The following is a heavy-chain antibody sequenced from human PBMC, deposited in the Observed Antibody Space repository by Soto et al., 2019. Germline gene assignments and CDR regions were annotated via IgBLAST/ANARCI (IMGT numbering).Heavy chain of an antibody. Sequence: GGSLRLSCAASGFTFSSYSMNWVRQAPGKGLEWVSSISSSSSYIYYADSVKGRFTISRDNSKNSLYLQMNSLRAEDSVVYYCARDRTPTYYYFWSGYYDYYGMDVWGQGTTVTVSS. J-gene: IGHJ6*02. V-gene: IGHV3-21*01. CDR3: ARDRTPTYYYFWSGYYDYYGMDV. CDR2: ISSSSSYI. D-gene: IGHD3-3*01. CDR1: GFTFSSYS.